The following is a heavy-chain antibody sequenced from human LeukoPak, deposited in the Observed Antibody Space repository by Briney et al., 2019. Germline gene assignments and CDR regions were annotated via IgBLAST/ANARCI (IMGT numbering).Heavy chain of an antibody. V-gene: IGHV1-8*01. Sequence: ASVKVSCKASGYTLTSYDINWVRQATGQGLGWMGWMNPSSGKTGYAQKFQGRISMTRNTSISTAYIELSSLRSEDTAVDYCAREPPSRYFDYWGQGTLVTVSS. CDR3: AREPPSRYFDY. CDR1: GYTLTSYD. J-gene: IGHJ4*02. CDR2: MNPSSGKT.